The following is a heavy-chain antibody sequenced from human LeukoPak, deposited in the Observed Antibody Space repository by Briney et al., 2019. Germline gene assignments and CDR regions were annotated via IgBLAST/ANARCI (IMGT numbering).Heavy chain of an antibody. Sequence: SEPLSLPCTVPGGSISSHYWSWIRQPPGKGLEWIGYIYYSGNTNYNPSLKSRVTISVDTSKNQFSLKLSSVTAADTAVYYCASGKDSSGWYGNDYWGQGTLVTVSS. D-gene: IGHD6-19*01. CDR2: IYYSGNT. CDR1: GGSISSHY. CDR3: ASGKDSSGWYGNDY. J-gene: IGHJ4*02. V-gene: IGHV4-59*11.